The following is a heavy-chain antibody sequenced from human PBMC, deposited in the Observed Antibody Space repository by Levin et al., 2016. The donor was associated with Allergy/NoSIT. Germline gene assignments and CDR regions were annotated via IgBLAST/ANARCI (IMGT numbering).Heavy chain of an antibody. D-gene: IGHD6-6*01. CDR3: ARDLGSSADY. Sequence: SETLSLTCTVSGGSISSSSYYWGWIRQPPGKGLEWIGEINHSGSTNYNPSLKSRVTISVDKSKNQFSLKLSSVTAADTAVYYCARDLGSSADYWGQGTLVTVSS. V-gene: IGHV4-39*07. J-gene: IGHJ4*02. CDR2: INHSGST. CDR1: GGSISSSSYY.